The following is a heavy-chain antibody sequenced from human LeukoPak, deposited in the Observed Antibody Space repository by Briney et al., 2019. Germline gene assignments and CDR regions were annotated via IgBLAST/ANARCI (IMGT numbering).Heavy chain of an antibody. Sequence: SETLSLTCTVSGGSISSYYWSWIRQPPGKGLEWIGYIYYSGSTNYNPSLKSRVTISVDTSKNQFSLKLSSVTAADTAVYYCARGWTYCSGGSCYSEVCFDPWGQGTLVTVSS. CDR1: GGSISSYY. CDR2: IYYSGST. CDR3: ARGWTYCSGGSCYSEVCFDP. D-gene: IGHD2-15*01. V-gene: IGHV4-59*01. J-gene: IGHJ5*02.